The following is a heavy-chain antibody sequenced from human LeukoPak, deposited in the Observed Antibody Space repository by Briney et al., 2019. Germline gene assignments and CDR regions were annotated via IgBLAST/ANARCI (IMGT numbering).Heavy chain of an antibody. CDR3: ARLRRELWGLSFDD. CDR2: INHSGST. J-gene: IGHJ4*02. Sequence: SETLSLTCAVYGGSFSGYYWSWIRQPPGKGLEWIGEINHSGSTNYNPSLKSRVTISVDTSKNQFSLKLSSVTAADTAVYYCARLRRELWGLSFDDWGQGTRVTVSS. D-gene: IGHD1-7*01. V-gene: IGHV4-34*01. CDR1: GGSFSGYY.